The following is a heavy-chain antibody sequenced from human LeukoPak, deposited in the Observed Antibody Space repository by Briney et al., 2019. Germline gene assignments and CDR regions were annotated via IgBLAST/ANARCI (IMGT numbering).Heavy chain of an antibody. J-gene: IGHJ1*01. D-gene: IGHD4-17*01. CDR3: AKAPRYGVIQN. V-gene: IGHV3-30*02. Sequence: GGSLRLSCAASGFTGNSYDMHWVGPGQGMGLRWGAFIRYDGSNKDYADSVKGRFTISRDNSQNTLYLQMNSLRAEDTAVYYCAKAPRYGVIQNWGQGTLVTVSS. CDR2: IRYDGSNK. CDR1: GFTGNSYD.